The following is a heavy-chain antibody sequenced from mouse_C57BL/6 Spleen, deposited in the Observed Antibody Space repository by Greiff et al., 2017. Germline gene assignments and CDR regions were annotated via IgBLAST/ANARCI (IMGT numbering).Heavy chain of an antibody. CDR1: GYTFTDYY. CDR2: IYPGSGNT. J-gene: IGHJ4*01. V-gene: IGHV1-76*01. CDR3: ARNGYSYAMDY. Sequence: QVQLQQSGAELVRPGASVKLSCKASGYTFTDYYINWVKQRPGQGLEWIARIYPGSGNTYYNEKFKGKATLTAEKSSSTAYMQLSSLTSEDSAVYFRARNGYSYAMDYWGQGTSVTVSS. D-gene: IGHD2-3*01.